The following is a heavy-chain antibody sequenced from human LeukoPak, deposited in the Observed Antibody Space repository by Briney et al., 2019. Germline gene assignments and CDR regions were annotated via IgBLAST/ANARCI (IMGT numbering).Heavy chain of an antibody. D-gene: IGHD2-2*01. Sequence: GGSLRLSCAASGFTFSSYWMSWVRQAPGKGLEWVANIREDGSEKYYVDSVKGRFTISRDNAKNSLYLQMNSLRAEDTAVYYCARGVEDQLPEDAFDIWGQGTMVTVSS. V-gene: IGHV3-7*01. CDR3: ARGVEDQLPEDAFDI. J-gene: IGHJ3*02. CDR2: IREDGSEK. CDR1: GFTFSSYW.